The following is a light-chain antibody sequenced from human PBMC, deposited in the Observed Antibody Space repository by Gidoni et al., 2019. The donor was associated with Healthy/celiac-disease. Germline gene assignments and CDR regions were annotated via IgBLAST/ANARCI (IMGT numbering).Light chain of an antibody. CDR1: QDISNY. J-gene: IGKJ5*01. Sequence: DNHMTQSPSSLSASVGDRVTITCQASQDISNYLNWYQQKPGKAPKLLIYDASNLETGVPSRFSGSGSGTDFTFTISSLQPEDIATYYCQQYDNLPITFGQGTRLEIK. CDR2: DAS. V-gene: IGKV1-33*01. CDR3: QQYDNLPIT.